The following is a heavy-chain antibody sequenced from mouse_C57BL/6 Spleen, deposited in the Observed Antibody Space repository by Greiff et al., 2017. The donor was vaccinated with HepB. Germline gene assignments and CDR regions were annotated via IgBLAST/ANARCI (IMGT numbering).Heavy chain of an antibody. CDR1: GFNIKDDY. V-gene: IGHV14-4*01. CDR2: IDPENGDT. Sequence: EVQLQQSGAELVRPGASVKLSCTASGFNIKDDYMHWVKQRPEQGLEWIGWIDPENGDTEYASKFQGKATITADTSSNTAYLQLSRLTSEDTAVYYCTTRPYYYGSKGYWGQGTTLTVSS. D-gene: IGHD1-1*01. J-gene: IGHJ2*01. CDR3: TTRPYYYGSKGY.